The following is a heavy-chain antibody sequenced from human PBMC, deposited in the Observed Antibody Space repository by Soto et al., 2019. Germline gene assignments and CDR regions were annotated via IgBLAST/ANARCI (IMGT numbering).Heavy chain of an antibody. CDR3: ARDGGAIWGYGMDV. D-gene: IGHD3-16*01. J-gene: IGHJ6*02. CDR1: GYTFTGYY. V-gene: IGHV1-2*04. CDR2: INPNSGGT. Sequence: QVQLVQSGAEVKKPGASVKVSCKASGYTFTGYYMHWVRQAPGQGLEWMGWINPNSGGTNYAQKFQGWVDMSRDTSISTAYMELSRLRSDDTAVYYCARDGGAIWGYGMDVWGQGTTVTVSS.